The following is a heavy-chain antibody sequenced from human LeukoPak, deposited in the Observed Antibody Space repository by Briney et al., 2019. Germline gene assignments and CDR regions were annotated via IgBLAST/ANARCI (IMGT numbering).Heavy chain of an antibody. Sequence: PGGSLRLSCAASGFTFSTYWMSWVRQTPGVGLEWVANIKQDGSETDYADSAKGRFTISRDNAKNSLYLQMNSLRVEDTAVYYCGRHGGAFEMWGQGTMVTVSS. V-gene: IGHV3-7*01. CDR1: GFTFSTYW. CDR2: IKQDGSET. J-gene: IGHJ3*02. CDR3: GRHGGAFEM.